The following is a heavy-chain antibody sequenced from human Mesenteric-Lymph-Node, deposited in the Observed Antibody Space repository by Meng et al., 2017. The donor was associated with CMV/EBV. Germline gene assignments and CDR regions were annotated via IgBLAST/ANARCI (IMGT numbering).Heavy chain of an antibody. J-gene: IGHJ6*02. CDR1: GGTFSSYA. CDR2: IIPIFGTA. D-gene: IGHD3-3*01. CDR3: ATRYDFWSGYQNYYNYGMDV. V-gene: IGHV1-69*05. Sequence: SVKVSCKASGGTFSSYAISWVRQAPGQGLEWMGGIIPIFGTANYAQKFQGRVTITTDESTSTAYMELSSLRSEDTAVYYCATRYDFWSGYQNYYNYGMDVWGQGTTVTVSS.